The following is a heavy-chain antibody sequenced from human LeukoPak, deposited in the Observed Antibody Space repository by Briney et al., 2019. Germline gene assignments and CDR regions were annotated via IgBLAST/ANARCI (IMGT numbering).Heavy chain of an antibody. D-gene: IGHD1-26*01. CDR3: ARDPYSGSYGNYYYYFMDV. CDR1: GFTFSSYA. J-gene: IGHJ6*03. CDR2: ITSGSSYI. Sequence: GRSLRLSCAASGFTFSSYAMHWVRQAPGKGLEWVSSITSGSSYIYYADSVKGRFTISRDNAKNSLYLQMNSLRAEDTAVYYCARDPYSGSYGNYYYYFMDVWGKGTTVTISS. V-gene: IGHV3-21*01.